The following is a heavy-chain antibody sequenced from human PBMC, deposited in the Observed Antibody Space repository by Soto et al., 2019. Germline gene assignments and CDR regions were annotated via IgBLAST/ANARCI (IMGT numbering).Heavy chain of an antibody. CDR1: GFSFDDYA. J-gene: IGHJ6*02. CDR2: SGWNSEII. V-gene: IGHV3-9*01. D-gene: IGHD6-19*01. CDR3: AKESAGYSSGCHGLDV. Sequence: EVQLVESGGGLVQPGRSLRLSCAASGFSFDDYAMHWVRRAPGKGLEWVSGSGWNSEIIGYAESVMGRFTISRDNAKNSLYLQMNSLRTEDTALYYCAKESAGYSSGCHGLDVWGQGTTVTVSS.